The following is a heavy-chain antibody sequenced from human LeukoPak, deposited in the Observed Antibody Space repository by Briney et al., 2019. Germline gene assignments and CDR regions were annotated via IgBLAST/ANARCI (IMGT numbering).Heavy chain of an antibody. CDR3: ARWAQWTVDY. D-gene: IGHD6-19*01. Sequence: KAGESLKISCKGSGYSFTSYWISWVRQMPGKGLEWMGRIDPSDSYTNYSPSFQGYVTISADKSISTAYLQWSSLKASDTAMYYCARWAQWTVDYWGQGTLVTVSS. CDR2: IDPSDSYT. J-gene: IGHJ4*02. CDR1: GYSFTSYW. V-gene: IGHV5-10-1*01.